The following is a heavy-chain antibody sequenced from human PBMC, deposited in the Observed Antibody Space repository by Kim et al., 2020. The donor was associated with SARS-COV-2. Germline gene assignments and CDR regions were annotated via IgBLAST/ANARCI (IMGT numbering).Heavy chain of an antibody. CDR3: ARTISSQGHWLDP. D-gene: IGHD2-2*02. V-gene: IGHV6-1*01. J-gene: IGHJ5*02. CDR2: IFYRSEWKN. Sequence: SQTLSLTCAISGDSVSSSSVTWNWIRQSPSRGLEWLGRIFYRSEWKNDYAPSLRGRTVINPDSSKNQFSLQLSSVTPEDTAMYHCARTISSQGHWLDPWG. CDR1: GDSVSSSSVT.